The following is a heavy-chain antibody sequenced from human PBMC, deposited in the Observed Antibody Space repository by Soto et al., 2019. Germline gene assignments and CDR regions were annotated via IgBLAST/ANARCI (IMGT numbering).Heavy chain of an antibody. CDR3: ARDPTGETAMGTGDAFDI. D-gene: IGHD5-18*01. J-gene: IGHJ3*02. V-gene: IGHV3-7*01. CDR2: IKQDGSEK. Sequence: GSLRLSCAASGFTFSSYWMSWVRQAPGKGLEWVANIKQDGSEKYYVDSVKGRFTISRDNAKNSLYLQMNSLRAEDTAVYYCARDPTGETAMGTGDAFDIWGQGTMVTVSS. CDR1: GFTFSSYW.